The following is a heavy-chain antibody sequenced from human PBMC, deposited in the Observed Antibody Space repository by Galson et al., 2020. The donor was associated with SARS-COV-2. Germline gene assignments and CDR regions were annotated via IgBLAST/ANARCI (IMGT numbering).Heavy chain of an antibody. CDR3: ARDGASDGVRLGAGGMAV. Sequence: GESLKISCEASGYTFTNYGISWVRQAPGQGLEWMGWTSAYNDDPNYAQGLQGRVTMTTDTSTSTAHLEVRSLTSDDTAIYYCARDGASDGVRLGAGGMAVWGRGTTVIVSS. CDR1: GYTFTNYG. J-gene: IGHJ6*02. V-gene: IGHV1-18*04. CDR2: TSAYNDDP. D-gene: IGHD3-16*01.